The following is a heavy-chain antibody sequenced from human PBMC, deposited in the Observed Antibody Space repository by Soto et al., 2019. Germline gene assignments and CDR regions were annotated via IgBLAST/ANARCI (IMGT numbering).Heavy chain of an antibody. CDR3: ARPVTTFGYGMDV. J-gene: IGHJ6*02. D-gene: IGHD4-17*01. CDR2: IYPGDSDT. Sequence: PGESLKISCKGSGYSFTIYWIGWVRQMPGKGLEWMGTIYPGDSDTSYSPSFQGQVTISADKSISTAYLQWSGLKASDTAVYYCARPVTTFGYGMDVWGQGTTVTVSS. CDR1: GYSFTIYW. V-gene: IGHV5-51*01.